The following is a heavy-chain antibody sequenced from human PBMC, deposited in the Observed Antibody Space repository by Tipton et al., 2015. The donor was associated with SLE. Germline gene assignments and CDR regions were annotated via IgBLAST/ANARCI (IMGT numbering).Heavy chain of an antibody. CDR1: GFSFNDFG. V-gene: IGHV3-20*04. D-gene: IGHD6-19*01. CDR2: ITWNGGTS. CDR3: ARAHIAVAGPPLTH. Sequence: SLRLSCAASGFSFNDFGMSWVRQVPGKGLEWVSDITWNGGTSVYADSVKGRFTISRDNAKNSLYLQMNSLKVEDTALYYCARAHIAVAGPPLTHWGRGPLVTFSS. J-gene: IGHJ4*02.